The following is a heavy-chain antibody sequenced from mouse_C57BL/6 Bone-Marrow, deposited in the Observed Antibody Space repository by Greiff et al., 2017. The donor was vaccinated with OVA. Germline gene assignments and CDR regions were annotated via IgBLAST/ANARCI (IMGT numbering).Heavy chain of an antibody. Sequence: VQLQQSGPELVKPGASVKISCKASGYTFTDYYMNWVKQSHGKSLEWIGDINPNNGGTSYNQKFKGKATLTVDKSSITAYMELRSLTSEDSAVYYCARLLWYPYWYFDVWGTGTTVTVSS. CDR2: INPNNGGT. J-gene: IGHJ1*03. V-gene: IGHV1-26*01. CDR1: GYTFTDYY. D-gene: IGHD2-1*01. CDR3: ARLLWYPYWYFDV.